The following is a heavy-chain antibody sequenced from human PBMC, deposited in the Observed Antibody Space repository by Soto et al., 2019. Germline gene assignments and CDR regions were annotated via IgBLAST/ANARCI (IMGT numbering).Heavy chain of an antibody. CDR2: IRGYNGNT. CDR1: GYTFNIYG. D-gene: IGHD6-19*01. J-gene: IGHJ4*02. Sequence: QVQLVQSGAEVKKPGASVMLSCKASGYTFNIYGISWVRQAPGQAREWTGWIRGYNGNTNDAHQLQGRVTVTTDKSTRTAYMELRSLRSDDTAVYYCARGGTGAYSSGRYDYWGQGTLVTVSS. CDR3: ARGGTGAYSSGRYDY. V-gene: IGHV1-18*04.